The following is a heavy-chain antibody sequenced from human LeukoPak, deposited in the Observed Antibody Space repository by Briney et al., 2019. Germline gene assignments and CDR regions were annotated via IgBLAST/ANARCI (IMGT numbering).Heavy chain of an antibody. Sequence: GGSLRLSCTGSGFSVSRHYMSGVRQAPGEGLEGVSVIYSGGSTYYADSVRGRFTISRDDSKNILYLQMDRLRAEDTAVFYCVRDGGSEPGPFGYWGQGTLVTVSS. CDR3: VRDGGSEPGPFGY. J-gene: IGHJ4*02. CDR1: GFSVSRHY. D-gene: IGHD3-16*01. V-gene: IGHV3-66*01. CDR2: IYSGGST.